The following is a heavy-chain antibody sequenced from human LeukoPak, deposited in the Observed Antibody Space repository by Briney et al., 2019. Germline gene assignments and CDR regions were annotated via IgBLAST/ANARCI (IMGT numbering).Heavy chain of an antibody. CDR2: IGISGGPM. Sequence: GGCLRISCAASGFSFSSYEMNWVRQAPGRGLEWVSYIGISGGPMYYADSVKGRFTISRDNAKNSLYLQMDSLRVYDTAVYYCATLGTYGLPLDYWGQGTLVTVSS. CDR1: GFSFSSYE. J-gene: IGHJ4*02. CDR3: ATLGTYGLPLDY. V-gene: IGHV3-48*03. D-gene: IGHD3-10*01.